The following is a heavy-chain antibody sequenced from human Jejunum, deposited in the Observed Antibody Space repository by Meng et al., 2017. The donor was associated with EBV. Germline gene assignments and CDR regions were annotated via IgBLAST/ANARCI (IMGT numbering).Heavy chain of an antibody. CDR1: AGSVSSGGYY. J-gene: IGHJ4*02. Sequence: HESGPALVTPSDHLPLTGIVSAGSVSSGGYYWSWIRQPPGKGLEWIGYIYNSESTNYKSSLKSRVTISADTSKNQFSLRLSSVTAADTAVYYCARDQNGSYFAYWGQGTLVTVSS. CDR2: IYNSEST. D-gene: IGHD1-26*01. V-gene: IGHV4-61*08. CDR3: ARDQNGSYFAY.